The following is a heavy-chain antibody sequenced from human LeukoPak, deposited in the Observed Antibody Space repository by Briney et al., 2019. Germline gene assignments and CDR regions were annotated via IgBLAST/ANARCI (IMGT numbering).Heavy chain of an antibody. Sequence: SETLSLTCAVSGGSISSSNWWSWVRQPPGKGLEWIGEIYHSGSTNYNPSLKSRVTISVDKSKNQFSLKLSSVTAADTAVYYCARGVEWFGELTTALYNWFDPWGQGTLVTVSS. CDR2: IYHSGST. J-gene: IGHJ5*02. V-gene: IGHV4-4*02. D-gene: IGHD3-10*01. CDR1: GGSISSSNW. CDR3: ARGVEWFGELTTALYNWFDP.